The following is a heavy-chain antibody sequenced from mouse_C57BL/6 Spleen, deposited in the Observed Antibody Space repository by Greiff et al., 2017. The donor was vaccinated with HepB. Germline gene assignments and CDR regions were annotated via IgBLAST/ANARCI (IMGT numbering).Heavy chain of an antibody. CDR3: ARGTSFYGSSHWYFDV. CDR1: GYTFTSYW. CDR2: INPSNGGT. Sequence: QVQLQQSGTELVKPGASVKLSCKASGYTFTSYWMHWVKQRPGQGLEWIGNINPSNGGTNYNEKFKSKATLTVDKSSSTAYMQLSSLTSEDSAVYYCARGTSFYGSSHWYFDVWGTGTTVTVSS. V-gene: IGHV1-53*01. J-gene: IGHJ1*03. D-gene: IGHD1-1*01.